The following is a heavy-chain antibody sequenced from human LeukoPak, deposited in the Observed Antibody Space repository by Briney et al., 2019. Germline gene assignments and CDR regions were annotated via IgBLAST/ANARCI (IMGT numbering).Heavy chain of an antibody. V-gene: IGHV1-46*01. Sequence: ASVKVSCKASGYTFIAYYVHWVRQAPGQGLEWMGVINPRGGYTNYAQQFQGRVTMTRDTSTRTVYMDLSSLTSEDTAVYYCARDRRELEISIFGVETDYWGQGTLVTVSS. CDR3: ARDRRELEISIFGVETDY. J-gene: IGHJ4*02. CDR2: INPRGGYT. D-gene: IGHD3-3*01. CDR1: GYTFIAYY.